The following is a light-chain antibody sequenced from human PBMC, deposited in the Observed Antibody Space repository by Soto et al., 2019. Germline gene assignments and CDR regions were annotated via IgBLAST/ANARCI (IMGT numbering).Light chain of an antibody. V-gene: IGKV1-39*01. CDR3: QQSYNNPIT. CDR2: EAT. J-gene: IGKJ4*01. CDR1: QSISDS. Sequence: DIQMTQSPSSLSASVGDRVTITCRATQSISDSLNWYQQRPGKAPKLLIYEATILQSGVPSSFSGSGSGTDFTLTISSLQPEDFATYYCQQSYNNPITFGGGTKVDIK.